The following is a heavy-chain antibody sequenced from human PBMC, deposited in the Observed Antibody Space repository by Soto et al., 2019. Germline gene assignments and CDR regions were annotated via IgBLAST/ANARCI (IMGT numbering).Heavy chain of an antibody. CDR3: ARVAHCISSSCYGRIYGVDV. CDR2: IYYSGST. D-gene: IGHD2-2*01. J-gene: IGHJ6*02. V-gene: IGHV4-59*01. CDR1: GGSIHSFY. Sequence: SVTLSLTRTIFGGSIHSFYWSRVPEPPRKGMDWIGYIYYSGSTNYNPSLKSRVTISVDTSKNQFSLKLSSVTAADTAVYYCARVAHCISSSCYGRIYGVDVWGQGTTVTVSS.